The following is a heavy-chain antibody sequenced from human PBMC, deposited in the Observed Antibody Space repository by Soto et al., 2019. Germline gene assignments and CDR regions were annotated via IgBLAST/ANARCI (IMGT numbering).Heavy chain of an antibody. CDR3: ERGAMITFGGVIVISALFDY. D-gene: IGHD3-16*02. Sequence: EVQLVESGGGLVQPGGSLRLSCAASGFTFSSYDMHWVRQATGKGLEWVSAIGTAGDTYYPGSVKGRFTISRENAKNSLYLQMNSLRAGETAVYYCERGAMITFGGVIVISALFDYWGQGTLVTVSS. J-gene: IGHJ4*02. V-gene: IGHV3-13*01. CDR2: IGTAGDT. CDR1: GFTFSSYD.